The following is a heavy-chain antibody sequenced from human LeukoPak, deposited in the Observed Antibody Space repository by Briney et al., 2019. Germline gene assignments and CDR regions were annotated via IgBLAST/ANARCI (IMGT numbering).Heavy chain of an antibody. CDR3: AGYFCGGGSCYRYFDY. Sequence: PGGCLRLSCAASGFTFSSYAMSWVRQPPGKGLEWVSTISGSGGGTYYADSVKGRFTISRDNSKNTLYLQMNSLRPEDTAVYYCAGYFCGGGSCYRYFDYWGQGTLVTVSS. J-gene: IGHJ4*02. V-gene: IGHV3-23*01. CDR2: ISGSGGGT. D-gene: IGHD2-15*01. CDR1: GFTFSSYA.